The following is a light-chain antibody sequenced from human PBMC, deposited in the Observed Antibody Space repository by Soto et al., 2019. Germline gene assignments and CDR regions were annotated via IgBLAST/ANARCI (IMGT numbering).Light chain of an antibody. CDR2: GVS. CDR1: QSLNSN. Sequence: EIVMTQSPATLSVSPGERATLSCRASQSLNSNLAWYQQKPGQAPRLLMYGVSTRATGIPARFSGSGSGTEFTLPISSLQSEDFAVYYCQQYNNWPPWTFGQGTKVEIK. CDR3: QQYNNWPPWT. V-gene: IGKV3-15*01. J-gene: IGKJ1*01.